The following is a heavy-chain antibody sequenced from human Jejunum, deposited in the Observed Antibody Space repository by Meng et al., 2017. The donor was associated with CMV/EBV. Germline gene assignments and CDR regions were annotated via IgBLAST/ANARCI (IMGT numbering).Heavy chain of an antibody. CDR2: INSDGSST. CDR1: GFIFSSYT. CDR3: AREVGAQDY. V-gene: IGHV3-74*01. D-gene: IGHD6-6*01. Sequence: QVVASGGGLVKPGGSLRLSCVASGFIFSSYTMNWVRQAPGKGLEWVSRINSDGSSTSYADSVKGRFTISRDNAKNTLYLQMNSLRAEDTAVYYCAREVGAQDYWGQGTLVTVSS. J-gene: IGHJ4*02.